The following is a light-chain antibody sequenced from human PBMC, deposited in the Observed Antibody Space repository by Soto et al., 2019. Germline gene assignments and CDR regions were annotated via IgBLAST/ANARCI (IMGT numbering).Light chain of an antibody. CDR3: CSYAGSYTVL. Sequence: QAVVTQEPSFSVSPGGTVILTCGLTSGSVSTSYYPSWYQQSPGLAPRTLIYNTTTRSSGVPDRFSGSKSGNTASLSISGLQAEDEADYYCCSYAGSYTVLFGGGTKLTVL. J-gene: IGLJ2*01. CDR1: SGSVSTSYY. CDR2: NTT. V-gene: IGLV8-61*01.